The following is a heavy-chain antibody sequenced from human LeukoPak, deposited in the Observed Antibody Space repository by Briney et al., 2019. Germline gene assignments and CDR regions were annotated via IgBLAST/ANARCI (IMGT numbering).Heavy chain of an antibody. Sequence: SETLSLTCIVSGGSISSYYWSWIRQPPGEGLEWIGYIYYSGSTNYNPSLKSRVTISVDTSKNQFSLKLSSVTAADTAVYYCARYTRGRKGMDVWGQGTTVTVS. CDR1: GGSISSYY. CDR2: IYYSGST. D-gene: IGHD1-26*01. J-gene: IGHJ6*02. V-gene: IGHV4-59*08. CDR3: ARYTRGRKGMDV.